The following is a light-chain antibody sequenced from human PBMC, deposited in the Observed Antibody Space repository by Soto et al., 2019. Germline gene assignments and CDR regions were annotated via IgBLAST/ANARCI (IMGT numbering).Light chain of an antibody. J-gene: IGKJ4*01. CDR2: DAS. CDR1: QTVRNNY. V-gene: IGKV3-20*01. CDR3: QQFSSYPLT. Sequence: EFVLPQSPGTMSLSPGERGTVSCRASQTVRNNYLAWYQQKPGQAPRLLIYDASSRATGIPDRFSGGGSGTDFTLTISRLEPEDFAVYYCQQFSSYPLTFGGGTKVDIK.